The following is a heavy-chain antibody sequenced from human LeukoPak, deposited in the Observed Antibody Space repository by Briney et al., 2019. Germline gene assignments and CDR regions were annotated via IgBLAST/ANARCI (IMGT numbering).Heavy chain of an antibody. CDR1: GFTFDDYA. CDR3: AKDNGNNFDY. Sequence: GGSLRLSCAASGFTFDDYAMHWVRQVPGKGLEWVSGISWNSDRKDYADSVKGRFTISRDNAKNSLYLQMNSLRAEDTALHYCAKDNGNNFDYWGQGTLVTVSS. V-gene: IGHV3-9*01. D-gene: IGHD1-1*01. CDR2: ISWNSDRK. J-gene: IGHJ4*02.